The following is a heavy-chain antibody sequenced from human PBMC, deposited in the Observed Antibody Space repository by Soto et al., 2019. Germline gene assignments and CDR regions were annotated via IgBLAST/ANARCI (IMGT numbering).Heavy chain of an antibody. CDR3: ARAQTLGRYYDSSGYIHYFDY. Sequence: GASVNVSWKAAGYGFSIYGISWGRQAPGQGLEWMGWISAYNGNTNYAQKLQGRVTMTTDTSTSTAYMELRSLRSDDTAVYYCARAQTLGRYYDSSGYIHYFDYWGQGTLVTVSS. V-gene: IGHV1-18*01. CDR1: GYGFSIYG. CDR2: ISAYNGNT. J-gene: IGHJ4*02. D-gene: IGHD3-22*01.